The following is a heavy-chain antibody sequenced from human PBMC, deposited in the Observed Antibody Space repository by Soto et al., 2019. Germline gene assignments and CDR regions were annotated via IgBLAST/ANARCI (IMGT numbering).Heavy chain of an antibody. CDR3: ARDPGVEWELYYFDY. CDR2: ISSSSSYI. Sequence: GGSLRLSCAASGFTFSSYSMNWVRQAPGKGLEWVSSISSSSSYIYYADSVKGRFTISRDNAKNSLYLQMNSLRAEDTAVYYCARDPGVEWELYYFDYWGQGTLVTVSS. J-gene: IGHJ4*02. D-gene: IGHD1-26*01. CDR1: GFTFSSYS. V-gene: IGHV3-21*01.